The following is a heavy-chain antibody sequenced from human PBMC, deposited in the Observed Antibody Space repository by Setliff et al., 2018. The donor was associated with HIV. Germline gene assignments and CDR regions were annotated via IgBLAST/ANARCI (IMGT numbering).Heavy chain of an antibody. V-gene: IGHV3-74*01. J-gene: IGHJ3*02. CDR1: GFPFSSYW. D-gene: IGHD2-21*02. CDR3: ARVPSVVVTDDAFDI. Sequence: SLRLSCAASGFPFSSYWMHWVRQAPGKGLVWVSRINSDGSSTSYADSVKGRFTISRDNAKNTLYLQMNSLRAEDTAVYYCARVPSVVVTDDAFDIWGQGTMVTVSS. CDR2: INSDGSST.